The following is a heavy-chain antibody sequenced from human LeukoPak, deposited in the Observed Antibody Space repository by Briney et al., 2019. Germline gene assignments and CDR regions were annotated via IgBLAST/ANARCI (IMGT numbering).Heavy chain of an antibody. D-gene: IGHD3-22*01. CDR1: RFTFSSYA. V-gene: IGHV3-30*17. CDR3: ASTLPSDSSGYYYVGYFDY. CDR2: ISHDGDNK. J-gene: IGHJ4*02. Sequence: GGSLRLSCAASRFTFSSYAMHWVRQAPGKGLEWVAIISHDGDNKFYADSVKGRFTISRDNSKNTLYLQMNSLRAEDTAVYYSASTLPSDSSGYYYVGYFDYWGQGTLVTVSS.